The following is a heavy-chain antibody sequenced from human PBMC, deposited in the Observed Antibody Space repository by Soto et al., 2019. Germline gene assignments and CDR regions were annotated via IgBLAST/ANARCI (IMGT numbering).Heavy chain of an antibody. Sequence: GSLRLSCAASGFTFSNYAMSWVRQAPGKGLEWVSGTTGSGGNTYYADSVKGRFTISRDNSKNTLYLQMNSLRAEDTAVYYCANYRGSKLAYWSQGTLVPVSA. CDR2: TTGSGGNT. D-gene: IGHD4-4*01. V-gene: IGHV3-23*01. CDR1: GFTFSNYA. J-gene: IGHJ4*02. CDR3: ANYRGSKLAY.